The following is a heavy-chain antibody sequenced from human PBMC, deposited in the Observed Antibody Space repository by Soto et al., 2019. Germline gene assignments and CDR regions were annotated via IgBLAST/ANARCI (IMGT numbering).Heavy chain of an antibody. D-gene: IGHD3-10*01. CDR1: GGTFNTYA. CDR3: AREVQVHTPAFVY. V-gene: IGHV1-69*19. J-gene: IGHJ4*02. Sequence: QVQLVQSGAEMKKPGSSVKVSCQSSGGTFNTYAMNWVRQAPGQGPEWMGDISPMFGAANYAPKFQGRVTIPADESTGTSYMQSSSLTSDDTALYFCAREVQVHTPAFVYWGQGTLVTVSS. CDR2: ISPMFGAA.